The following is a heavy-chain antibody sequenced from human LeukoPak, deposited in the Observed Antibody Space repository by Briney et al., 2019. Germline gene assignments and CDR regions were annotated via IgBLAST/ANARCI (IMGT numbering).Heavy chain of an antibody. D-gene: IGHD6-13*01. CDR1: GFTFSSYW. CDR2: ISGDGSST. Sequence: GGSLRLSCAASGFTFSSYWMHWVRQTPGQGLVWVSRISGDGSSTSYADSVKGRFTISRDNAKNTLYLQMNSLRAEDTAVYYCARFIAAPYYFDYWGRGPLVTVYS. J-gene: IGHJ4*02. CDR3: ARFIAAPYYFDY. V-gene: IGHV3-74*01.